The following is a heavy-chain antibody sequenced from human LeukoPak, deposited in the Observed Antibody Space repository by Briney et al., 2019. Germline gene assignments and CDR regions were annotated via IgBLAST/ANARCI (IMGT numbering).Heavy chain of an antibody. CDR1: GFTFSSYA. Sequence: GGSLRLSCAASGFTFSSYAMSWVRQAPGKGLEWVSAISGSGGSTYYADSVKGRFTISRDNSKNTLYLQMNSLRAEDTAVCYCAKDRRITMVRGAFDYWGQGTLVTVSS. CDR2: ISGSGGST. D-gene: IGHD3-10*01. CDR3: AKDRRITMVRGAFDY. J-gene: IGHJ4*02. V-gene: IGHV3-23*01.